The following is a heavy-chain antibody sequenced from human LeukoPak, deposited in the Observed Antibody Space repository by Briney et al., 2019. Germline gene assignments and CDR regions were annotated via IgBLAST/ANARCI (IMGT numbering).Heavy chain of an antibody. V-gene: IGHV3-53*01. CDR1: GFTVSSNY. J-gene: IGHJ4*02. Sequence: TGGSLRLSCAASGFTVSSNYMSWVRQAPGEGLEWVSVIYSGGSTYYADSVKGRFTISRDNSKNTLYLQMNSLRAEDTAVYYCARDIAAAGTGGYWGQGTLVTVSS. CDR2: IYSGGST. CDR3: ARDIAAAGTGGY. D-gene: IGHD6-13*01.